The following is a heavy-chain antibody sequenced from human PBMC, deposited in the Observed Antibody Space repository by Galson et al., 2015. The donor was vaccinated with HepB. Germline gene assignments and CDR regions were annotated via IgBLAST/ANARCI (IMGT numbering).Heavy chain of an antibody. J-gene: IGHJ4*02. D-gene: IGHD3-3*01. V-gene: IGHV3-33*01. Sequence: SLRLSCAASGFTFSNYGMHWVRQAPGKGLEWVAVIWYDGTKKYYADSVKGRFTISRDNSKNALYLQMNRLRAEDTAMYYCAREPTVDFWSDCYSSRRDYSFDYWGQGTLVTVSS. CDR3: AREPTVDFWSDCYSSRRDYSFDY. CDR2: IWYDGTKK. CDR1: GFTFSNYG.